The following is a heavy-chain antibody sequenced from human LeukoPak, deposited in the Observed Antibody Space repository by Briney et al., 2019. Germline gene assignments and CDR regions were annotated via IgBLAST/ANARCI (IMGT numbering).Heavy chain of an antibody. Sequence: PGGSLRLSCAASGFTFSSYEMNWVRQAPGKGLEWVSYISSSGSTTKYADSVKGRFTISRDNAKNSLYLQMNSLRAEDTAVYYCARDRGGAYDFWSGYYTGYFDYWGQGTLVPVSS. V-gene: IGHV3-48*03. CDR3: ARDRGGAYDFWSGYYTGYFDY. J-gene: IGHJ4*02. CDR1: GFTFSSYE. D-gene: IGHD3-3*01. CDR2: ISSSGSTT.